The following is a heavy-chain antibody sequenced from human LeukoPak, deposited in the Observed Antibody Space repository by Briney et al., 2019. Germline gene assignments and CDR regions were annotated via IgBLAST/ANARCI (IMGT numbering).Heavy chain of an antibody. CDR1: GFTFTIYA. D-gene: IGHD6-19*01. CDR2: INWNGGST. CDR3: ARPSRYSSGRNYYYYMDV. J-gene: IGHJ6*03. V-gene: IGHV3-20*04. Sequence: GGSLRLSCAASGFTFTIYAMSWVRQAPGKGLEWVSGINWNGGSTGYADSVKGRFTISRDNAKNSLYLQMNSLRAEDTALYYCARPSRYSSGRNYYYYMDVWGKGTTVTVSS.